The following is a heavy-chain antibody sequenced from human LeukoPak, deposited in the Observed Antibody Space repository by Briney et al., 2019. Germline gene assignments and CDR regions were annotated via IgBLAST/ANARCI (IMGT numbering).Heavy chain of an antibody. J-gene: IGHJ4*02. CDR2: IYYSGST. Sequence: PSETLSLTCTVSSGSSSSSSYYWRWSRQPPGKGREWIGSIYYSGSTYYNPSLKSRVTISVDTSINKFSIKLSSVTAAGTAVYYCARVAAGFVPFDYWGQGTLVTVSS. CDR3: ARVAAGFVPFDY. V-gene: IGHV4-39*01. D-gene: IGHD6-19*01. CDR1: SGSSSSSSYY.